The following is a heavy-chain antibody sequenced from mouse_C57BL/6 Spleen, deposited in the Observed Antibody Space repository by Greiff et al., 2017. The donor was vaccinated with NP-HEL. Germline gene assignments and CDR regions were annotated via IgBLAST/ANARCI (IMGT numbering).Heavy chain of an antibody. J-gene: IGHJ4*01. V-gene: IGHV1-9*01. CDR3: ARRSNLYYYAMDY. D-gene: IGHD2-5*01. CDR2: ILPGSGST. CDR1: GYTFTGYW. Sequence: VQLQQSGAELMKPGASVKLSCKATGYTFTGYWIEWVKQRPGHGLEWIGEILPGSGSTNYNEKFKSKATLTVDKSSSTAYMQLSSLTSEDSAVYYCARRSNLYYYAMDYWGQGTSVTVSS.